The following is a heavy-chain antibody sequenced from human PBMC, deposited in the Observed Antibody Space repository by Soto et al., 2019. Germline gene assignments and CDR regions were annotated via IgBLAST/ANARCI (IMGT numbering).Heavy chain of an antibody. J-gene: IGHJ6*02. D-gene: IGHD3-10*01. Sequence: GGSLRLSCAASGFTFSSYSMNWVRQAPGKGLEWVSSISSSSSYIYYADSVKGRFTISRDNAKNSLYLQMNSLGAEDTAVYYCARDARLSWGDYYYYYGMDVWGQGTTVTVSS. CDR3: ARDARLSWGDYYYYYGMDV. V-gene: IGHV3-21*01. CDR2: ISSSSSYI. CDR1: GFTFSSYS.